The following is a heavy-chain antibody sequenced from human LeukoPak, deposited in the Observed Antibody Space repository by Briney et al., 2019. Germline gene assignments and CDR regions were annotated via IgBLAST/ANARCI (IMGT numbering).Heavy chain of an antibody. J-gene: IGHJ4*02. CDR2: ISGSGGST. CDR1: GFTFSSYA. CDR3: AKFLPTHIVVANYFFDY. Sequence: GGSLRLSCAASGFTFSSYAMSWVRQAPGKGLEWVSAISGSGGSTYYADSVKGRFTISRDNSKNTLYLQMNSLRAEDTAVYYCAKFLPTHIVVANYFFDYWGQGTLVTVSS. V-gene: IGHV3-23*01. D-gene: IGHD2-21*01.